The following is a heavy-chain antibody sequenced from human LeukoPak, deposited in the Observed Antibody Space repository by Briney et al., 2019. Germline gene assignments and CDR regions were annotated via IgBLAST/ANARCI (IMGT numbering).Heavy chain of an antibody. J-gene: IGHJ4*02. CDR3: AKDIAAAGGPCAY. CDR2: IRSDGSDK. Sequence: GGSLRLSCAASGFTFSGYDMHWVRQAPGKGLEWVALIRSDGSDKYYADSVKGRFTISRDNSRNTVFLQMNSLRAEDTAVYYCAKDIAAAGGPCAYWGRGTLVTVSS. D-gene: IGHD6-13*01. CDR1: GFTFSGYD. V-gene: IGHV3-30*02.